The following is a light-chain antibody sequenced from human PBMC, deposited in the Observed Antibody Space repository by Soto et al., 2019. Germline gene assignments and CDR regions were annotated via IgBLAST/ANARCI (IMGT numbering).Light chain of an antibody. Sequence: QSVLTQPGSISGSPGQSITISCTGTSSDLGSYSLVSWYQHHPGKAPKLIIYESTKRPSGISSRFSGSKSGYTASLTISGLQAEDEAFYSCFSYAGRDTLVVSGGGTQLTVL. V-gene: IGLV2-23*01. CDR1: SSDLGSYSL. J-gene: IGLJ2*01. CDR3: FSYAGRDTLVV. CDR2: EST.